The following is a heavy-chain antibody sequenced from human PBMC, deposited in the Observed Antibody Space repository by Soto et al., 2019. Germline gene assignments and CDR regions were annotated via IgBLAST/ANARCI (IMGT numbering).Heavy chain of an antibody. D-gene: IGHD5-18*01. CDR3: ARGYSYGYETTYFDY. J-gene: IGHJ4*02. CDR1: SGSISSGDYY. Sequence: QVQLQESGPGLVKPSQTLSLTCTVSSGSISSGDYYWSWIRQPPGKGLEWIGYIYYSGSTYYNPSLKTRVTISVDTSKYQFSLKLSSVTAADTAASYCARGYSYGYETTYFDYWGQGTLVTVSS. CDR2: IYYSGST. V-gene: IGHV4-30-4*01.